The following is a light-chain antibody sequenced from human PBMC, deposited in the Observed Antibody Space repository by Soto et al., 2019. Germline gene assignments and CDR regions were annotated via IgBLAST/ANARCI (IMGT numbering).Light chain of an antibody. CDR3: AAWDGSLNGYV. J-gene: IGLJ1*01. Sequence: QSVLTQPPSVSGTPGQRVTIPCSGSTSNIGSNIVNWYQQLPGTAPKLLIYNNNQRPSGVPDRFSGSKSDTSASLAISGLQSEDEAEFYCAAWDGSLNGYVFGTGTKLTVL. V-gene: IGLV1-44*01. CDR2: NNN. CDR1: TSNIGSNI.